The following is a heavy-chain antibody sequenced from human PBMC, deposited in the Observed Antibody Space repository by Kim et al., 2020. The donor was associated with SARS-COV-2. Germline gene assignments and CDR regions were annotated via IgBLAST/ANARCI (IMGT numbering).Heavy chain of an antibody. CDR1: GFRFSDAW. J-gene: IGHJ4*02. CDR3: AADVPDYNPYGFDH. V-gene: IGHV3-15*01. Sequence: GGSLRLSCTASGFRFSDAWMTWVRQAPGRGLEWVARIKAKNVGETTDFAAPVKGRFTISRDDSVNTLYLQMNSLRTEDTAMYFCAADVPDYNPYGFDHWGRGTLVTVSS. D-gene: IGHD1-20*01. CDR2: IKAKNVGETT.